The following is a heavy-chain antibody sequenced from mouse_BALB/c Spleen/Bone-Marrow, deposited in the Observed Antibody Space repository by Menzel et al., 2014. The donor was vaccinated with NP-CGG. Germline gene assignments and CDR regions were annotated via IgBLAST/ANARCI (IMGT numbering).Heavy chain of an antibody. D-gene: IGHD2-1*01. CDR2: ISSGSSTI. Sequence: EVHLVESGGGLVQPGGSRKLSCAASGFTFSSFGMHWVRQAPEKGLEWVAYISSGSSTIYYADTVKGRFTISRDNPKNTLFLQITSLRSEATAMYYCARYYGSYSRYFDVWGAGTTVSVSS. CDR1: GFTFSSFG. V-gene: IGHV5-17*02. J-gene: IGHJ1*01. CDR3: ARYYGSYSRYFDV.